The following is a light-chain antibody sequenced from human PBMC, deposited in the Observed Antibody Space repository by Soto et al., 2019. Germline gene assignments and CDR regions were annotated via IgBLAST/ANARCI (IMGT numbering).Light chain of an antibody. Sequence: DMQLTQSPSFLSASVGDRVTITCRASHGISSYLAWYQQKPGEAPKLLIYGASTLQTGVPSRFSGSGSGTEFTLTISSLQPEDFATYYCQQLESYPLTFGGGTKVEI. J-gene: IGKJ4*01. V-gene: IGKV1-9*01. CDR1: HGISSY. CDR3: QQLESYPLT. CDR2: GAS.